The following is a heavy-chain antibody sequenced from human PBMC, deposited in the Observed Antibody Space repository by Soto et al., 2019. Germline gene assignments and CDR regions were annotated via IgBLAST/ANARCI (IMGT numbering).Heavy chain of an antibody. CDR2: ISSSSSYI. J-gene: IGHJ5*02. V-gene: IGHV3-21*01. D-gene: IGHD6-13*01. CDR1: GFTFSSYS. CDR3: ARVGIAATPMEYNWFDP. Sequence: GGSLRLSCAASGFTFSSYSMNWVRQAPGKGLEWVSSISSSSSYIYYADSVKGRFTISRDNAKNSLYLQMNSLRAEDTAVYYCARVGIAATPMEYNWFDPWGQGTLVTVSS.